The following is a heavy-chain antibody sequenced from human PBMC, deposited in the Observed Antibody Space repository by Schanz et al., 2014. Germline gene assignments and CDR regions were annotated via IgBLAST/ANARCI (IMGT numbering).Heavy chain of an antibody. D-gene: IGHD3-3*01. V-gene: IGHV3-7*01. CDR2: IKQDGIEK. CDR1: GFTFRSYW. Sequence: VQLVESGGGVVQPGGSLRVSCAASGFTFRSYWMNWVRQAPGKGLEWVANIKQDGIEKYYVDSVKGRFTISRDNAKNSLYLQMNSLTADDTAVYYCARDKGGYYPFDYWGRGTLVTVSS. J-gene: IGHJ4*02. CDR3: ARDKGGYYPFDY.